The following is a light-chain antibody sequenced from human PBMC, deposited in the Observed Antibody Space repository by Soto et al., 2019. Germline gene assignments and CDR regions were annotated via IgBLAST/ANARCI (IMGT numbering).Light chain of an antibody. Sequence: QSALTQPASVSGSPGQSITISCTGTSSDVGGYNYVSWYQQHPGKAPKLMIYDVSNRPSGVSNRFSGSKSGNTASLTISGLQVEDEADYYCSSYTSSILFGGRTKLTVL. CDR2: DVS. J-gene: IGLJ2*01. CDR3: SSYTSSIL. CDR1: SSDVGGYNY. V-gene: IGLV2-14*01.